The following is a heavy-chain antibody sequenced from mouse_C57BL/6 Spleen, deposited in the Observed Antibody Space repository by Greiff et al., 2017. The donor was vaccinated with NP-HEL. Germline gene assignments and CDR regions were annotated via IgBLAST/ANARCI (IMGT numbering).Heavy chain of an antibody. J-gene: IGHJ1*03. Sequence: QVQLQQSGAELVKPGASVKLSCKASGYTFTEYTIHWVKQRSGQGLEWIGWFYPGSGSIKENEKFKDKATLTADKSSSTVYMELSRLTSEDSAVYFCARHEGDYDYDPWYFDVWGTGTTVTVSS. D-gene: IGHD2-4*01. CDR3: ARHEGDYDYDPWYFDV. V-gene: IGHV1-62-2*01. CDR1: GYTFTEYT. CDR2: FYPGSGSI.